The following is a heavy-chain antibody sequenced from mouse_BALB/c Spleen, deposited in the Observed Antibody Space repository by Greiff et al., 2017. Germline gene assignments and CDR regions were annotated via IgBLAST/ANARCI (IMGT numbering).Heavy chain of an antibody. J-gene: IGHJ4*01. CDR3: ARSEGNPYAMDY. Sequence: VQLVESGAELVRPGVSVKISCKGSGYTFTDYAMHWVKQSHAKSLEWIGVISTYYGDASYNQKFKGKATMTVDKSSSTAYMELARLTSEDSAIYYCARSEGNPYAMDYWGQGTSVTVSS. CDR2: ISTYYGDA. V-gene: IGHV1S137*01. CDR1: GYTFTDYA. D-gene: IGHD2-1*01.